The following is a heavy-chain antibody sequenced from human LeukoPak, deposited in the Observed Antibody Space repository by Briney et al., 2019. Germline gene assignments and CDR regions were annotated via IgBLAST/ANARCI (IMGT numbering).Heavy chain of an antibody. CDR1: GFTVSSNY. CDR2: IWYDGSKE. CDR3: ARITGNYYEIDY. Sequence: GGSLRLSCAASGFTVSSNYMSWVRQAPGKGLEWAAVIWYDGSKEYYADSVKGRFTVSRDNTKNTLYLQMNSLRADDTAVYYCARITGNYYEIDYWGQGTLVTVSS. V-gene: IGHV3-33*08. J-gene: IGHJ4*02. D-gene: IGHD3-22*01.